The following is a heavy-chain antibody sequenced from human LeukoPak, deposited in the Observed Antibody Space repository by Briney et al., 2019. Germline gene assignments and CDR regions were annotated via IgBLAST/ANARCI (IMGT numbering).Heavy chain of an antibody. Sequence: PSETLSLICTVSGGSISSHYWSWIRQPPGKGLGWIGYIYYSGSTNYNPSLKSRVTISVDTSKNQFSLKLSSVTAADTAVYYCAREEQQLVRGYYYYYMDVWGKGTTVTVSS. CDR3: AREEQQLVRGYYYYYMDV. CDR2: IYYSGST. J-gene: IGHJ6*03. V-gene: IGHV4-59*11. CDR1: GGSISSHY. D-gene: IGHD6-13*01.